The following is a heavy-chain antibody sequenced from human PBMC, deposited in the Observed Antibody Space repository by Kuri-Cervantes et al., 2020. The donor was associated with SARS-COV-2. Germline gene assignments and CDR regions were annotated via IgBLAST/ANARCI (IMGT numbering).Heavy chain of an antibody. V-gene: IGHV3-30*02. Sequence: GGSLRLSCAASGFTFSSYGMHWVRQAPGKGLEWVAFIRYDGSNKYYADSVKGRFTISRDNSKNTLYLQMNSLRAEDTAVYYCARDDVVVPAAIQYYFDYWGQGTLVTVSS. CDR3: ARDDVVVPAAIQYYFDY. CDR2: IRYDGSNK. J-gene: IGHJ4*02. D-gene: IGHD2-2*02. CDR1: GFTFSSYG.